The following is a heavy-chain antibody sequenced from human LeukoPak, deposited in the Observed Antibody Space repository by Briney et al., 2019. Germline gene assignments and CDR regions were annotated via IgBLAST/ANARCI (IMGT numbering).Heavy chain of an antibody. D-gene: IGHD3-16*02. Sequence: SETLSLTCAVSGGSISSSNWWSWVRQPPGKGLEWIGEIYHSGSTNYNPSLKSRVTISVDKSKNQFSLKLSSVTAADTAVYYCARERYCSGGSCYSGRLYDYVWGSYRIPYFDYWGQGTLVTVSS. V-gene: IGHV4-4*02. CDR1: GGSISSSNW. CDR3: ARERYCSGGSCYSGRLYDYVWGSYRIPYFDY. CDR2: IYHSGST. J-gene: IGHJ4*02.